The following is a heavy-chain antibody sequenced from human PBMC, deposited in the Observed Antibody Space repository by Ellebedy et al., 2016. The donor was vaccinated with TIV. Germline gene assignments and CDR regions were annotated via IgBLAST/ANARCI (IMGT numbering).Heavy chain of an antibody. CDR1: GFTFDDYA. CDR2: ISWSSGSI. V-gene: IGHV3-9*01. D-gene: IGHD1-26*01. J-gene: IGHJ3*02. Sequence: GGSLRLSCAASGFTFDDYAMHWVRQAPGKGLEWVSGISWSSGSIGYADSVKGRFTVSRDNAKNSLYLQMDSLRAEDTALYYCAKLQGELLLGAFDIWGQGTMVTVSS. CDR3: AKLQGELLLGAFDI.